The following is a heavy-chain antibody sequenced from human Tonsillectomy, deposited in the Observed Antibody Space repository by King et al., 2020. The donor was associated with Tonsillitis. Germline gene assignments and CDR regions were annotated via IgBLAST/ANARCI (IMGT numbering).Heavy chain of an antibody. Sequence: QLVQSGGGLVQPGGSLRLSCAASGFTFSSYAMSWVRQAPGKGLEWVSAISGSGGSTYYADSVKGRFTISRDNSKNTLYLQMNSLRAEDTAVYYCAKWGGIVVVTAKYYFDSWGQGTLVTVSS. J-gene: IGHJ4*02. V-gene: IGHV3-23*04. CDR3: AKWGGIVVVTAKYYFDS. CDR2: ISGSGGST. D-gene: IGHD2-21*02. CDR1: GFTFSSYA.